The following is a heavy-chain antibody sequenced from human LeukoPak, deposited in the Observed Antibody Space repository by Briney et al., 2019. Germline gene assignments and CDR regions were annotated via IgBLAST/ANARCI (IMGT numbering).Heavy chain of an antibody. V-gene: IGHV3-23*01. J-gene: IGHJ4*02. D-gene: IGHD4-17*01. CDR2: ISGNGGST. CDR3: AKVRVDYCDYGLDY. Sequence: GGSLRLSCAASGFTFSSYAMSWVRQAPGKGLEGVSVISGNGGSTYYADSVKGRFNISRDNSKNTLYMQMNSLRAEDTALYYCAKVRVDYCDYGLDYWGQGILVTVSS. CDR1: GFTFSSYA.